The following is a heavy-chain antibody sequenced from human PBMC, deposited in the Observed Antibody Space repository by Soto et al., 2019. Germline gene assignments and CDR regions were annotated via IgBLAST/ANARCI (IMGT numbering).Heavy chain of an antibody. Sequence: PGGSLRLSCAASGFTFSSYGMHWVRQAPGKGLEWVAVIWYDGSNKYYADSVKGRFTISRDNSKNTLYLQMNSLRAEDTAVYYCARVHYYSSSSSYYYYGMDVWGQGTTVTVSS. CDR3: ARVHYYSSSSSYYYYGMDV. V-gene: IGHV3-33*01. D-gene: IGHD6-6*01. J-gene: IGHJ6*02. CDR1: GFTFSSYG. CDR2: IWYDGSNK.